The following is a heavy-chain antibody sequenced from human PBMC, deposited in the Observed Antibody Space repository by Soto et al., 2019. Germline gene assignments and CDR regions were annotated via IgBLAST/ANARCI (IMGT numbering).Heavy chain of an antibody. V-gene: IGHV3-23*01. Sequence: SLRLSCAASGFTFSSYAMSWVRQAPGKGLEWVSAISGSGGSTYYADSVKGRFTISRDNSKNTLYLQMNSLRAEDTAVYYCAKRTVWGSYRPGFFDYWGQGTLVTVSS. CDR3: AKRTVWGSYRPGFFDY. CDR2: ISGSGGST. D-gene: IGHD3-16*02. CDR1: GFTFSSYA. J-gene: IGHJ4*02.